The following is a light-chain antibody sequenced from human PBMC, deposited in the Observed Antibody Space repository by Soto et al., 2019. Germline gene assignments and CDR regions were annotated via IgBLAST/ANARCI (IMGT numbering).Light chain of an antibody. J-gene: IGKJ1*01. CDR2: EAS. Sequence: DIQMTQSPSTLSSSVGDRVTIICRASQSISGWLAWYQQKPEKAPKLLIYEASSLESGVPSRVSGSGSGTEFTLIISSLKPDDFATYYCQHYKSYPWTFGQGTKVDIK. V-gene: IGKV1-5*02. CDR1: QSISGW. CDR3: QHYKSYPWT.